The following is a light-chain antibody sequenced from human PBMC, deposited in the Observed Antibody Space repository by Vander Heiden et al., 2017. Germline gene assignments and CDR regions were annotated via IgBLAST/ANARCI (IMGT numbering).Light chain of an antibody. V-gene: IGLV2-11*01. CDR3: YSYAGTYTWV. Sequence: QSALTQPRSVSGSPGQSVTISCIGTSSDVGTYNYVAWYQQYPGKAPKLIIYDVSKRPSGVPDRFPGSKSGNTASLTISGLQAEDEADYYCYSYAGTYTWVFGGGTKLTVL. J-gene: IGLJ3*02. CDR2: DVS. CDR1: SSDVGTYNY.